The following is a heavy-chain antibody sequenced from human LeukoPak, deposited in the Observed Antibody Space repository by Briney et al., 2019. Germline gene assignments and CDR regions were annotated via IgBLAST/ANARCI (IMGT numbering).Heavy chain of an antibody. D-gene: IGHD4-17*01. CDR3: ARAYGDRRYYFDY. J-gene: IGHJ4*02. CDR1: GGSISSYY. CDR2: IYYSGST. V-gene: IGHV4-59*01. Sequence: SETLSLTCTVSGGSISSYYWSWIRQPPGKGLEWIGYIYYSGSTNYNPSLKSRVTISVDTSKNQFSLKLSSVTAADTAVYYCARAYGDRRYYFDYWGQGTLVTVSS.